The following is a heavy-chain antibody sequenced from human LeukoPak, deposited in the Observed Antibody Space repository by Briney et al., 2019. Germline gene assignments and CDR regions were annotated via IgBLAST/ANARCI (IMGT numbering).Heavy chain of an antibody. V-gene: IGHV3-23*01. Sequence: GGSLRLSCAASGFTFSSYGMHWVRQAPGKGLEWVSAISGSGGSTYYADSVKGRFTISRDNSKNTLYLQMNSLRAEDTAVYYCARETPYDFWSGSPYYYYYYGMDVWGQGTTVTVSS. CDR1: GFTFSSYG. D-gene: IGHD3-3*01. CDR2: ISGSGGST. J-gene: IGHJ6*02. CDR3: ARETPYDFWSGSPYYYYYYGMDV.